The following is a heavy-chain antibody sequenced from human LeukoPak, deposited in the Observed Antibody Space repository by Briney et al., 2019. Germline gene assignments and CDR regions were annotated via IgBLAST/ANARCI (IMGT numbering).Heavy chain of an antibody. Sequence: PGGSLRLSCAASGFTFSSYSMNWVRQAPGKGLEWVSYISSSSSTIYYADSVKGRFTISRDNAKNSLYLQMNSLRAEDTAVYYCARGSQEKNITIFGVVIANYYYYYMDVWGKGTTVTVSS. CDR1: GFTFSSYS. CDR3: ARGSQEKNITIFGVVIANYYYYYMDV. J-gene: IGHJ6*03. CDR2: ISSSSSTI. D-gene: IGHD3-3*01. V-gene: IGHV3-48*01.